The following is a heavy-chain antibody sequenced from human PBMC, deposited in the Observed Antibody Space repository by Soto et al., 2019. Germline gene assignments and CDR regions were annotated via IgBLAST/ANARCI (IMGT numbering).Heavy chain of an antibody. CDR2: IYHSGST. V-gene: IGHV4-30-2*01. J-gene: IGHJ4*02. D-gene: IGHD6-19*01. Sequence: SDTLSLTCSVSVCSISSFFYSWSLIRQPPWNGLEWIVYIYHSGSTYYNPSLKSRVTISVDRSKNQFSLKLSSVTAADTAVYYCAREGGISGWYGRIDHWGQGHLATVSS. CDR1: VCSISSFFYS. CDR3: AREGGISGWYGRIDH.